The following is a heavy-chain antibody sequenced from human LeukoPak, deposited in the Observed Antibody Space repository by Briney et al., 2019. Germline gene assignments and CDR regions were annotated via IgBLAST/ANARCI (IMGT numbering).Heavy chain of an antibody. V-gene: IGHV3-23*01. J-gene: IGHJ6*03. D-gene: IGHD2-2*01. Sequence: GGSLRLSCEASGFTFRSFAMSWVRQAPGKGLEWLSGISASGHFIYNADSVKGRFTISRDNSKNTLYIEINSLRAEDTAVYYCARDGSWGDYQFYFYMDVWGKGTTVTVSS. CDR3: ARDGSWGDYQFYFYMDV. CDR2: ISASGHFI. CDR1: GFTFRSFA.